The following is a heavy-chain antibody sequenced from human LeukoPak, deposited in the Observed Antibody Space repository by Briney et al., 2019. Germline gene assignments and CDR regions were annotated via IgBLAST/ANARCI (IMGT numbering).Heavy chain of an antibody. CDR2: IKQDGSEK. D-gene: IGHD3-3*01. CDR3: ARDGSETYYDFWSGYPPAGYYDY. CDR1: GFTFSSYW. J-gene: IGHJ4*02. V-gene: IGHV3-7*05. Sequence: GGSLRLSCAASGFTFSSYWMSWVPQAPGKGLEWVANIKQDGSEKYYVDSVKGRFTISRDNAKNSLYLQMNSLRAEDTAVYYCARDGSETYYDFWSGYPPAGYYDYWGQGTLVTVSS.